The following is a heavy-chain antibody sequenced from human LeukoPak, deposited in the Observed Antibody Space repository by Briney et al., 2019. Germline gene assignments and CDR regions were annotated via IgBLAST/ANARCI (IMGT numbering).Heavy chain of an antibody. CDR3: ARTRVGVAFDI. CDR2: ISSSSSTI. J-gene: IGHJ4*02. D-gene: IGHD1-26*01. CDR1: GFTFSSYS. Sequence: PGGSLRLSCAASGFTFSSYSMNWVRQAPGKGLEWVSYISSSSSTIYYADSVKGRFTISRDNAKNSLYLQMNSLRAEDTAVYYCARTRVGVAFDIWGQGTLVTVSS. V-gene: IGHV3-48*01.